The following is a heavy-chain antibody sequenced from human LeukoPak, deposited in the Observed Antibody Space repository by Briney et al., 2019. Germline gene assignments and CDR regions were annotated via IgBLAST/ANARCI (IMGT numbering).Heavy chain of an antibody. D-gene: IGHD4-23*01. CDR2: IRSEAYGGTT. V-gene: IGHV3-49*04. J-gene: IGHJ4*02. Sequence: PGGSLRLSCTSSQFTFGDYAMSWVRQAPGKGLEWVSFIRSEAYGGTTEYVASVKGRFTMSRDDSKNIAYLQMNSLKIEDTGVYYCTRDHRDYGGNSPITYSGQGTRVSASS. CDR1: QFTFGDYA. CDR3: TRDHRDYGGNSPITY.